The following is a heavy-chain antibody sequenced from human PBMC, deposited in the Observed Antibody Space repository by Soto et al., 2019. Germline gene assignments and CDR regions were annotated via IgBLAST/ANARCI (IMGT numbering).Heavy chain of an antibody. CDR2: ISGSGDNT. CDR1: GFTFSSYA. D-gene: IGHD6-13*01. V-gene: IGHV3-23*04. CDR3: AKPYSSSWYGPFDY. Sequence: VQLVESGGGVVQPGRSLRLSCAASGFTFSSYAMHWVRQAPGKGLEWVSTISGSGDNTFYADSVKGRFTISRDNSKNTLYLPMSSLRAEDTAVYYCAKPYSSSWYGPFDYWGQGTLVTVSS. J-gene: IGHJ4*02.